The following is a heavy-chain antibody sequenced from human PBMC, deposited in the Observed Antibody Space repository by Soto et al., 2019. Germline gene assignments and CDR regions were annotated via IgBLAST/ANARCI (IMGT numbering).Heavy chain of an antibody. D-gene: IGHD1-26*01. J-gene: IGHJ4*02. Sequence: EVQLLESGGGLVQPGGSLRLSCAASGFTFSSYAMRWVRQAPVKGLEWVSAISGSGGSTYYADSVKGRFTISRDNSKNPRYLQMNRLRAEDTAVYYCARRGSGSYYDYWGQGTLVTVSS. CDR2: ISGSGGST. CDR3: ARRGSGSYYDY. CDR1: GFTFSSYA. V-gene: IGHV3-23*01.